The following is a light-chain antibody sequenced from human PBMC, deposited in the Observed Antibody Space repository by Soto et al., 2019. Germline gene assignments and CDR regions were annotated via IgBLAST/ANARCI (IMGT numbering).Light chain of an antibody. CDR3: QQRSNWPLT. J-gene: IGKJ4*01. CDR1: QSVSSY. V-gene: IGKV3-11*01. Sequence: EVVLTQSPVTLSLSPGERATVSCRASQSVSSYLAWYQQKPGQAPRLLIYDSSDRATGIPARFSGSGSGTDFTLTITSLEAEDFGVYYCQQRSNWPLTFGGGTKVEI. CDR2: DSS.